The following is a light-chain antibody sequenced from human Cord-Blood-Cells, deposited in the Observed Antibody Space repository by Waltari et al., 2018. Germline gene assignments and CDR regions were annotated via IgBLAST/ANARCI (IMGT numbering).Light chain of an antibody. V-gene: IGKV3-15*01. CDR3: QQYNNWPPWT. Sequence: EIVITQPPATLSVSPGARATLSCRASHSVSSNLAWYQKKHGQSPRRLSYGASTRATGIPARCSASGSGTGFTLTISSRQAEDFAVYYCQQYNNWPPWTFVQGTKVEIK. CDR1: HSVSSN. J-gene: IGKJ1*01. CDR2: GAS.